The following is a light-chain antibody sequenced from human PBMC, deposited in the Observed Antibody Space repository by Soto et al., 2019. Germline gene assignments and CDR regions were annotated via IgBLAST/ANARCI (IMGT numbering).Light chain of an antibody. Sequence: QSVLTQPASASGSPGQSITISCTGTSSDVGGYNYVSWYQQHPGKAPKLMISEVNNRPSGVSNRFSGSKSGNTASLTISGLQAEDEAYYYCSSYTTSSTLVFGGGTKVTVL. V-gene: IGLV2-14*01. CDR2: EVN. CDR3: SSYTTSSTLV. CDR1: SSDVGGYNY. J-gene: IGLJ2*01.